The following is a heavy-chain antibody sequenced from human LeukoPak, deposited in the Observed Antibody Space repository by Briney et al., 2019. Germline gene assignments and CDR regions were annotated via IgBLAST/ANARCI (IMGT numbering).Heavy chain of an antibody. V-gene: IGHV1-2*02. J-gene: IGHJ5*02. CDR1: AYTFTVYY. D-gene: IGHD5-18*01. CDR2: INTNSGGT. Sequence: GASVTVSFTASAYTFTVYYMHWVRQAPGQGLEWMGWINTNSGGTNYAQKFQGRVTMTRDTSISTAYMELSRLRSDDTVVYYCARTGYSYGYWWFDPWGQGTLVTVSS. CDR3: ARTGYSYGYWWFDP.